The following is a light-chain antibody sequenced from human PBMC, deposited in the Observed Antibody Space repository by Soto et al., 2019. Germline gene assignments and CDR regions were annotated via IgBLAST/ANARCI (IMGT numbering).Light chain of an antibody. CDR2: GAS. V-gene: IGKV3-20*01. Sequence: EIVLTQSPGTLSLSPGERATLSCRASQSVSSSYLAWYQQKPGQAPRLLIYGASSRATGIPDRFSGSGSGTDFTLTISRLEPEDFVVYYCQQYGSSPPITFGQGTRL. CDR1: QSVSSSY. J-gene: IGKJ5*01. CDR3: QQYGSSPPIT.